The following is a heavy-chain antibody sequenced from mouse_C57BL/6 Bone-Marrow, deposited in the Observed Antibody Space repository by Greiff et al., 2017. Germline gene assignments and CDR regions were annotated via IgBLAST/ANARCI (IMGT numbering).Heavy chain of an antibody. Sequence: QVQLKQPGAELVKPGASVKLSCKASGYTFTSYWMHWVKQRPGQGLEWIGMIHPNSGSTNYNEKFKSKATLTVDKSSSTAYMQLSSLTSEDSAVYYCARGDSSGYGRGFDYWGQGTTLTVSS. CDR3: ARGDSSGYGRGFDY. CDR2: IHPNSGST. CDR1: GYTFTSYW. J-gene: IGHJ2*01. D-gene: IGHD3-2*02. V-gene: IGHV1-64*01.